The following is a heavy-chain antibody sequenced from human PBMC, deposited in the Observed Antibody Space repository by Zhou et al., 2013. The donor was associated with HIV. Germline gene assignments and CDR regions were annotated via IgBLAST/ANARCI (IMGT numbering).Heavy chain of an antibody. CDR3: ARGARGLPFTSPVDY. CDR2: INPNSGDT. J-gene: IGHJ4*02. D-gene: IGHD3-10*01. CDR1: GYTFTGYY. Sequence: QVQLVQSGTDVKKPGASVKVSCAASGYTFTGYYIQWVRQAPGQGLEWMGWINPNSGDTKYSQNFKGRVTMTRDTSISTAYMDLNRLTSDDTAVYYCARGARGLPFTSPVDYWGQGTLVTVSS. V-gene: IGHV1-2*02.